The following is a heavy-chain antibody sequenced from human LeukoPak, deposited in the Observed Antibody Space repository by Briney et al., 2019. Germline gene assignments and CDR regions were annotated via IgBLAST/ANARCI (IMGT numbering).Heavy chain of an antibody. Sequence: SETLSLTCTVSGASISGYYWSWIRQPPGKGLEWIGFISDSGSINYNPSLKSRATISVDTSKNQFSLMMSSVTAADTAVYYCARRGFFDSWGQGTLATISS. V-gene: IGHV4-59*08. J-gene: IGHJ4*02. CDR1: GASISGYY. CDR2: ISDSGSI. CDR3: ARRGFFDS.